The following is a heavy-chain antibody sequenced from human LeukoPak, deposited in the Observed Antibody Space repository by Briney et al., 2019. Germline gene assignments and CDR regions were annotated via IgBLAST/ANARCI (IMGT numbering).Heavy chain of an antibody. D-gene: IGHD1-1*01. V-gene: IGHV4-61*02. Sequence: KTSETLSLTCTVSGGSISSGSYYWSWIRQPAGKGLEWIGRVYTSGRTNYIPSLKSRVTISLDTSNKQFSLKLSSVTAADTAVYYCARGSNWNSYDYWGQGTLVTVSS. CDR2: VYTSGRT. J-gene: IGHJ4*02. CDR3: ARGSNWNSYDY. CDR1: GGSISSGSYY.